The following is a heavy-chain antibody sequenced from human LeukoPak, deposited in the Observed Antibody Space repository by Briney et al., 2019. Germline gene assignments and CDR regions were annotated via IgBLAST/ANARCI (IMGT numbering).Heavy chain of an antibody. CDR3: SRDKNSRLEY. CDR2: INPNSGGT. D-gene: IGHD6-13*01. CDR1: GYTLTGYY. Sequence: GASLKVSCKDSGYTLTGYYMHWVRQAPGQGLEWMGWINPNSGGTNYAQKFKGRVTMTRDTSISTAYMELSRLRSDDTAVYYCSRDKNSRLEYWGEGTLVTVCS. J-gene: IGHJ4*02. V-gene: IGHV1-2*02.